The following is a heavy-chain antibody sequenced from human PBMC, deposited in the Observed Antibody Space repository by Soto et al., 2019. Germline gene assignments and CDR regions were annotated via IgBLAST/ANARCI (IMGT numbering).Heavy chain of an antibody. J-gene: IGHJ3*02. Sequence: QVQLVQSGAEVKKPGASVKVTCKASGYTFTSYAMHWVRQAPGQRREWMGWINAGNGNTKYSQKFQGRVTITRDTSASTAYMELSSLRPEDTAGSYWARDIAFDIWGQGTMVTVSS. V-gene: IGHV1-3*01. CDR3: ARDIAFDI. CDR2: INAGNGNT. CDR1: GYTFTSYA.